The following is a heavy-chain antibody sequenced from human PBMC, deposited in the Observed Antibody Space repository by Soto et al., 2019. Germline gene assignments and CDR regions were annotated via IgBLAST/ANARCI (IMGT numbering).Heavy chain of an antibody. CDR1: GYTFTSYG. Sequence: QVQLVQSGAEVKKPRASVKVSCKASGYTFTSYGISWVRQAPGQGLEWMGWISAYNGNTNSSQKLQGRVTMTTDTSTSIPYMELRSLRGEDTAVYYCARGVGVVPAAGGFDPCGKGTQVTVSS. D-gene: IGHD2-2*01. CDR3: ARGVGVVPAAGGFDP. V-gene: IGHV1-18*01. CDR2: ISAYNGNT. J-gene: IGHJ5*02.